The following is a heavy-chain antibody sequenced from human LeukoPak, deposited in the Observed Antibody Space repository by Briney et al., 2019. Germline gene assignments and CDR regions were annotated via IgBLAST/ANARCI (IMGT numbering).Heavy chain of an antibody. CDR1: GGSISSGDYY. V-gene: IGHV4-30-4*08. D-gene: IGHD1-1*01. J-gene: IGHJ3*02. CDR2: IYYSGST. Sequence: SQTLSLTCTVSGGSISSGDYYWSWIRQPPGKGLEWIGYIYYSGSTYYNPSLKSRVTISVDTSKNQFSLKLSSVTAADTAVYYCARNPWYNWNQRAFDIWGQGTMVTVSS. CDR3: ARNPWYNWNQRAFDI.